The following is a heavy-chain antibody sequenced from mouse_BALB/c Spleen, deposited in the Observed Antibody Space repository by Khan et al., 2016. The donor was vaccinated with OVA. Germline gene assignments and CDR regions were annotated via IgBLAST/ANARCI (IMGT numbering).Heavy chain of an antibody. V-gene: IGHV1-9*01. CDR1: GYTFSSYW. D-gene: IGHD2-1*01. CDR3: ARYGNHYYFDV. CDR2: ILPGSGST. J-gene: IGHJ1*01. Sequence: QVQLKESGAELMKPGASVKISCKATGYTFSSYWIEWVKQRPGHGLEWIGVILPGSGSTNYNERFKGKATFTADTSSNTVYMQLSSLTSDDSAVYYCARYGNHYYFDVWGVGTTVTVSS.